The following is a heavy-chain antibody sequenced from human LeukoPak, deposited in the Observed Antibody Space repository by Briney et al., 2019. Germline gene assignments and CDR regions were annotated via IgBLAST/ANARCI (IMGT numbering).Heavy chain of an antibody. J-gene: IGHJ4*02. CDR2: ISYDGSNK. Sequence: GGSLRLSCAASGFTFSNAWMSWVRQAPGKGLEWVAVISYDGSNKYYADSVKGRFTISRDNSKNTLYLQMNSLRAEDTAVYYCAREWDYYGSGSYYSFGLDYWGQGALVTVSS. CDR1: GFTFSNAW. V-gene: IGHV3-30*03. D-gene: IGHD3-10*01. CDR3: AREWDYYGSGSYYSFGLDY.